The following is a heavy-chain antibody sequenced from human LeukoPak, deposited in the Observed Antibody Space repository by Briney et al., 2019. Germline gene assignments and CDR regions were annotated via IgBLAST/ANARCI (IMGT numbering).Heavy chain of an antibody. CDR2: ISSSNSYI. J-gene: IGHJ4*02. CDR3: ARHGVGARFDY. V-gene: IGHV3-21*01. CDR1: GFTFSTYS. D-gene: IGHD1-26*01. Sequence: GSLRLSCAASGFTFSTYSMNWVRQAPGKGLEWVSSISSSNSYIYYADSVKGRFTISRDNAKNSLYLQMNSLRAEDTAVYYCARHGVGARFDYWGQGTLVTVSS.